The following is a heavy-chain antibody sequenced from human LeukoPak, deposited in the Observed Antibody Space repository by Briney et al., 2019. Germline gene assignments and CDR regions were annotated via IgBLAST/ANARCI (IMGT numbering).Heavy chain of an antibody. CDR1: GFTFSSYA. V-gene: IGHV3-23*01. D-gene: IGHD3-10*01. J-gene: IGHJ5*02. CDR3: AKERIYYYGSGSYPNRFDP. Sequence: PEGSLRLSCAASGFTFSSYAMSWVRQAPGKGLEWVSDVSGTGGTTYYADSVKGRFTISRDNSKNTLYLQMSSLRAEDTAVYYCAKERIYYYGSGSYPNRFDPWGQGTLVTVSS. CDR2: VSGTGGTT.